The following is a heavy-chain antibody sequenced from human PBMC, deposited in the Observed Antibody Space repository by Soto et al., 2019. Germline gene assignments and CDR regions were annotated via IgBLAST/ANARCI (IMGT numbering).Heavy chain of an antibody. CDR2: IDPKNGNT. Sequence: ASVKVSCKASGYTFTTFGISWVRQAPGQGLEWMGWIDPKNGNTKDAQKFQGRVTMTTDTSTTTAYMELRSLRSDDTAVYYCAKEYCDSSRCYLPDYWGQGALVTVSS. V-gene: IGHV1-18*01. CDR3: AKEYCDSSRCYLPDY. D-gene: IGHD2-2*01. CDR1: GYTFTTFG. J-gene: IGHJ4*02.